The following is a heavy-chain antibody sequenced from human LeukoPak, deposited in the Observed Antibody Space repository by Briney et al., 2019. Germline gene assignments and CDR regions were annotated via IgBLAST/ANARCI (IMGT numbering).Heavy chain of an antibody. Sequence: SETLSLTCTVSTASINNNFWTWHRQPPGKGLEWIGYIYSSGSANYNPSLKSRVIISGDTSKNQISLNLTSVTAADTGVYFCARHRDYCDPWRHGTLVTVSS. V-gene: IGHV4-59*08. D-gene: IGHD3-22*01. CDR2: IYSSGSA. CDR3: ARHRDYCDP. J-gene: IGHJ4*01. CDR1: TASINNNF.